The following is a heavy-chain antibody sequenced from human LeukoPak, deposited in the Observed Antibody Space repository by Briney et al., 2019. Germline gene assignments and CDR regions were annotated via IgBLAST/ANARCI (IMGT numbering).Heavy chain of an antibody. CDR2: INHSGST. D-gene: IGHD1-26*01. V-gene: IGHV4-34*01. CDR1: GGSFSAYY. J-gene: IGHJ4*02. CDR3: ASTQIVGGSLSNN. Sequence: SSETLSLTCAVCGGSFSAYYWSWIRQPPGKGLEWIGEINHSGSTNYNPSLKSRVTISVDTSKNQFSLKLSSVTAADTAVYYCASTQIVGGSLSNNWGQGTLVTVSS.